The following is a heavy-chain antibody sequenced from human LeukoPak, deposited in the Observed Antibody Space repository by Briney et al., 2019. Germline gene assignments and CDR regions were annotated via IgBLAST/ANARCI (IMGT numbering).Heavy chain of an antibody. CDR1: GFTFSTYW. CDR3: VRALRVVDY. D-gene: IGHD5-12*01. Sequence: PGGSLRLSCAASGFTFSTYWMTWVRQAPGKGLEWVANMNQDGSEKYYVDSVRGRFTISRDNAKNSLYLQMNSLRAEDTAVYYCVRALRVVDYWGQGTLVTVSS. CDR2: MNQDGSEK. V-gene: IGHV3-7*01. J-gene: IGHJ4*02.